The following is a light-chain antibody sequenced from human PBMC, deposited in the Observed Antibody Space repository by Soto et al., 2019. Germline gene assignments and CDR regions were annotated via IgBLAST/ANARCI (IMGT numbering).Light chain of an antibody. CDR3: TQYASLPHT. CDR2: GAS. CDR1: QSVSSN. J-gene: IGKJ1*01. V-gene: IGKV3-15*01. Sequence: SLSPVAVSLTQGERATLSCRASQSVSSNLAWYQQRPGQAPRLLIYGASSRATGIPDRFSGSGSGTEFILTISSLQAEDFALYYCTQYASLPHTFGQGTKVAIK.